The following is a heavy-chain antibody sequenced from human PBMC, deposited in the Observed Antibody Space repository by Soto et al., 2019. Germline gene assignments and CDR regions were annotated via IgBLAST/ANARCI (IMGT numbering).Heavy chain of an antibody. Sequence: ASVKVSCKASGYTFTSYYMHWVRQAPGQGLEWMGIINPSGGSTSYAQKFQGRVTMTRDTSTSTVYMELSSLRSEDTAVYYCASELGATMVRGAPCYYGMDVWGQGTTVTVSS. D-gene: IGHD3-10*01. CDR1: GYTFTSYY. CDR3: ASELGATMVRGAPCYYGMDV. CDR2: INPSGGST. J-gene: IGHJ6*02. V-gene: IGHV1-46*01.